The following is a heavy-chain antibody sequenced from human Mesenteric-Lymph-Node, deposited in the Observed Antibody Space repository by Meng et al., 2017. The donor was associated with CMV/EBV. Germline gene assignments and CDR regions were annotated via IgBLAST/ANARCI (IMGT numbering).Heavy chain of an antibody. CDR3: ARGIVATISHAFDI. J-gene: IGHJ3*02. CDR2: IYSGGST. V-gene: IGHV3-53*01. Sequence: AASGLTVSRKYMSWGRQAPGKGLEWVSVIYSGGSTYYADSVKGRLTISRDNSKNTLYLQMNSLRAEDTAVYYCARGIVATISHAFDIWGQGTMVTVSS. D-gene: IGHD5-12*01. CDR1: GLTVSRKY.